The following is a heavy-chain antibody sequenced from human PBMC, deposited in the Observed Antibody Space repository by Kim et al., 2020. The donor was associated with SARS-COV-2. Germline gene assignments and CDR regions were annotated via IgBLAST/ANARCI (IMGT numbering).Heavy chain of an antibody. CDR2: TR. V-gene: IGHV3-15*01. CDR3: TTKYNWKSE. D-gene: IGHD1-1*01. Sequence: TRYYASPVKGRITISIDDTKNTLYLQMISLKTEDTAVYYCTTKYNWKSEWGQGTLVTVSS. J-gene: IGHJ4*02.